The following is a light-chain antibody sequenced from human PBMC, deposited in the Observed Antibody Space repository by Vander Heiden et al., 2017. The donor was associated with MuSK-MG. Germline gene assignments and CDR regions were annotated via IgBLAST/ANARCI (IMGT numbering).Light chain of an antibody. CDR3: QQYGSSIT. Sequence: EIVLTQSPGTLSLSPGERATLSCRASPSVSRSSLAWYQQKPGQAPRPLIYGASSRAIGIPDRFSGSGSGTDFTLTSSRLEPEDFAVYYWQQYGSSITFGQGTRLEIK. CDR1: PSVSRSS. J-gene: IGKJ5*01. CDR2: GAS. V-gene: IGKV3-20*01.